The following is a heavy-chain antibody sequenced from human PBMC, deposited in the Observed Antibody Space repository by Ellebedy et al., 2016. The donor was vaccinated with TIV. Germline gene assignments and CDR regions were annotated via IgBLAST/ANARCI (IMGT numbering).Heavy chain of an antibody. CDR3: ARDTCFSTSCYSDY. Sequence: GGSLRLXXAASGFTFSDYYMSWIRQAPGKGLEWVSYISSSGSTIYYADSVQGRFTISRDNAKNTLFLQVNSLRAEDTAVYYCARDTCFSTSCYSDYWGQGALVTVSS. CDR2: ISSSGSTI. V-gene: IGHV3-11*04. CDR1: GFTFSDYY. D-gene: IGHD2-2*01. J-gene: IGHJ4*02.